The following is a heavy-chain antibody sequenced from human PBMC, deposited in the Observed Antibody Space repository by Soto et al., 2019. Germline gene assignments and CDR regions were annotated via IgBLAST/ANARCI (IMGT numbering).Heavy chain of an antibody. J-gene: IGHJ4*02. V-gene: IGHV3-23*01. CDR3: AKDLDLTGYLSPVIDY. CDR2: ISGSGGST. Sequence: EVQLLESGGGLVQPGGSLRLSCAASGFTFSSYAMSWVRQAPGKGLEWVSAISGSGGSTYYADSVKGRFTISRDNSKNTLYLQMKSLRAEDTAVYYCAKDLDLTGYLSPVIDYWGQGTLVTVSS. D-gene: IGHD3-9*01. CDR1: GFTFSSYA.